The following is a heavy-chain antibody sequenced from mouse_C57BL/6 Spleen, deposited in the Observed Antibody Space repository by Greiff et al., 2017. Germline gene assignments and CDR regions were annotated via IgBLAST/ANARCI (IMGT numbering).Heavy chain of an antibody. CDR2: IDPSDSYT. Sequence: QVQLQQSGAELVMPGASVKLSCKASGYTFTSYWMHWVKQRPGQGLEWIGEIDPSDSYTNYNQKFKGKATLTVDKSSSTAYMQLSSLTSEDSAVYYCARFITTPSSLDYWGQGTTLTVSS. D-gene: IGHD1-1*01. CDR1: GYTFTSYW. CDR3: ARFITTPSSLDY. V-gene: IGHV1-69*01. J-gene: IGHJ2*01.